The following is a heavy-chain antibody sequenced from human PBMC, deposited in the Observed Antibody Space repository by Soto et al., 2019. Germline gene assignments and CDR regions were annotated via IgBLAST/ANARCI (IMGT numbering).Heavy chain of an antibody. Sequence: VVSLRLSGAASGFTFSDYYMSWIRQAPGEGLEWVSYISSSGSTIYYADSVKGRFTISRDNAKNSLYLQMNSLRAEDTAVYYCARAARRLGYDSSGYYPYYFDYWGQGTLVTVSS. CDR1: GFTFSDYY. CDR2: ISSSGSTI. J-gene: IGHJ4*02. CDR3: ARAARRLGYDSSGYYPYYFDY. V-gene: IGHV3-11*01. D-gene: IGHD3-22*01.